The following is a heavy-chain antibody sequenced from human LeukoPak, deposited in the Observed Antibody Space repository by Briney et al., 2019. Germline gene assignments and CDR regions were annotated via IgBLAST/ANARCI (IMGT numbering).Heavy chain of an antibody. CDR2: INSDGSST. V-gene: IGHV3-74*01. D-gene: IGHD1-26*01. Sequence: GGSLRLSCAASGFTFSSYWMHWVRQAPGKGLVWVSRINSDGSSTSYADSVKGRFTISRDNAKNSLYLQMNSLRAEDTAVYYCAKTLTGDYYYYGMDVWGQGTTVTVSS. CDR3: AKTLTGDYYYYGMDV. J-gene: IGHJ6*02. CDR1: GFTFSSYW.